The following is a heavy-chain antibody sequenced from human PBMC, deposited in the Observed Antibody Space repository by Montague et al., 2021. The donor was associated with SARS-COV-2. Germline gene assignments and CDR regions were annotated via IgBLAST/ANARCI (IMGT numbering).Heavy chain of an antibody. CDR1: GGSTSSYY. D-gene: IGHD2-15*01. V-gene: IGHV4-59*01. CDR2: IFYTGST. J-gene: IGHJ4*02. Sequence: SETLSLTCSVSGGSTSSYYWTWIRQSPGKGLQWIGHIFYTGSTKFSPSLKSRVSISLDTSKNHFSLRLSSVTAADTALYYCARAQNTCFIANCEHDFDLWGLGALVTVSS. CDR3: ARAQNTCFIANCEHDFDL.